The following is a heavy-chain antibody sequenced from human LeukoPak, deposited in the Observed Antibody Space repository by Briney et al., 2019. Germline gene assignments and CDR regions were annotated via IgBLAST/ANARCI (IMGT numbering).Heavy chain of an antibody. D-gene: IGHD3-10*01. CDR2: IRQDESER. J-gene: IGHJ6*03. Sequence: PGGSLRLSCEGSGFSFGSYWMTWVRQLPGKGPEWVANIRQDESERYFADSVKGRFTISRDNAKKSVYLHMSSLRAEDTALYYCARLSAYYYGSYFYYYMDVWGKGTTVTVSS. CDR1: GFSFGSYW. CDR3: ARLSAYYYGSYFYYYMDV. V-gene: IGHV3-7*01.